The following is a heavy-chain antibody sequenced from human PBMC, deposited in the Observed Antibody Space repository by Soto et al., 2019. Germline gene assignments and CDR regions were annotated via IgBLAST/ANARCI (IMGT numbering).Heavy chain of an antibody. J-gene: IGHJ4*02. CDR2: ISYDGSNK. Sequence: GGSLRLSCAASGFTFSSYAMHWVRQAPGKGLEWVAVISYDGSNKYYADSVKGRFTISRDNSKNTLYLQMNSLRAEDTAVYYCARDHGRSSGWLDFDYWGPGTLVTVSS. V-gene: IGHV3-30-3*01. CDR3: ARDHGRSSGWLDFDY. D-gene: IGHD6-19*01. CDR1: GFTFSSYA.